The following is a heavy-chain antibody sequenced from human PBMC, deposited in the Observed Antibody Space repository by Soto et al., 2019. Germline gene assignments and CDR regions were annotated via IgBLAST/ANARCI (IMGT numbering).Heavy chain of an antibody. V-gene: IGHV4-30-2*01. CDR1: GGSISGTTYS. D-gene: IGHD6-13*01. CDR2: IYDSWNT. Sequence: QLQLQESGSGLVKPSQTLSLTCAVSGGSISGTTYSWSWIRQPPGKGVEWIGYIYDSWNTYYNPSLKSQFSISVDRSKNQFSLKLSSVTAADTAVYYCARGQGAAAGYSNFDYWGQGALVTVSS. CDR3: ARGQGAAAGYSNFDY. J-gene: IGHJ4*02.